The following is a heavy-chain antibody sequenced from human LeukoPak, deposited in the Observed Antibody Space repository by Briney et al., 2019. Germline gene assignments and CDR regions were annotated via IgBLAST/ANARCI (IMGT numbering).Heavy chain of an antibody. D-gene: IGHD6-13*01. J-gene: IGHJ4*02. CDR1: GYIFTSYW. Sequence: GESLKISCKGSGYIFTSYWIGWVRQMPGKGLEWRGIIYPGDSDTRYSPSFQGQVTISADKSISTAYLQWSSLKASDTAIYYCARSAGSSSSWEFDYWGQGTLVTVSS. CDR3: ARSAGSSSSWEFDY. V-gene: IGHV5-51*01. CDR2: IYPGDSDT.